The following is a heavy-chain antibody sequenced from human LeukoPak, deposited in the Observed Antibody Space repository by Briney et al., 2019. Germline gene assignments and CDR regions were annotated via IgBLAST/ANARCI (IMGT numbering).Heavy chain of an antibody. Sequence: GGSLRLSCAASGFGFSDYWMHWVRQVPGRGPVWVSHISIDGSYTNYADSVKGRFTISRDNAKNTLYLEMNSLRAEDTAVYYCLFASGSYYTAFHYWGQGVLVTVSS. V-gene: IGHV3-74*01. CDR3: LFASGSYYTAFHY. CDR2: ISIDGSYT. CDR1: GFGFSDYW. D-gene: IGHD3-10*01. J-gene: IGHJ4*02.